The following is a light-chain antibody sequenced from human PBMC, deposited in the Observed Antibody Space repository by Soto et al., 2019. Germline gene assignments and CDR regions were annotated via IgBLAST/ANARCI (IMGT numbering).Light chain of an antibody. Sequence: EIVLTQSPGTLSLSPGERATLSCRASQSVSSNFLAWYQQKPGQAPRLLIHGASTGAPGFPARFSGSGSGTDFTLSISSLQSEDFAVYYCQQYDNWPWTFGQGTKVDIK. V-gene: IGKV3-15*01. CDR2: GAS. CDR3: QQYDNWPWT. CDR1: QSVSSN. J-gene: IGKJ1*01.